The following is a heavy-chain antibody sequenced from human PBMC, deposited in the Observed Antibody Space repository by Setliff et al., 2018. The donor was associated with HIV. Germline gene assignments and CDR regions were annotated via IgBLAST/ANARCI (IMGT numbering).Heavy chain of an antibody. CDR3: ALPYCGGGNCWSSASLPPAGWFDP. CDR2: IIPMYGVA. Sequence: SVKVSCKASGGTFSSYVISWVRQAPGQGPEWMGGIIPMYGVANYAQKFQGRVTITTDESTSTAYMELSSLSSEDTAVYYCALPYCGGGNCWSSASLPPAGWFDPWGQGTLVAVSS. J-gene: IGHJ5*02. CDR1: GGTFSSYV. V-gene: IGHV1-69*05. D-gene: IGHD2-15*01.